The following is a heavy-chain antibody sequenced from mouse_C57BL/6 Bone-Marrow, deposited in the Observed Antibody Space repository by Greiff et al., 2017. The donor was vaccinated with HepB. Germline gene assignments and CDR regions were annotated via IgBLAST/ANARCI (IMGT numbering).Heavy chain of an antibody. Sequence: DVQLVESGGGLVQPGGSLKLSCAASGFTFSDYGMAWVRQAPRKGPEWVAFISNLAYSIYYADTVTGRFTISRENAKNTLYLEMSSLRSEDTAMYYCARHHYYGSSYSAWFAYWGQGTLVTVSA. CDR2: ISNLAYSI. CDR3: ARHHYYGSSYSAWFAY. CDR1: GFTFSDYG. V-gene: IGHV5-15*01. J-gene: IGHJ3*01. D-gene: IGHD1-1*01.